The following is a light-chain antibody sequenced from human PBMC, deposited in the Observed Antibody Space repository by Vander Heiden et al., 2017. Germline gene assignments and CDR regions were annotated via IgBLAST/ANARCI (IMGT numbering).Light chain of an antibody. Sequence: QSVLTQPPSASGTPGQRVPISCSGSSSNIGSNTVNWYQQLPGTAPKLLIYNNNQRPSGVPDRFAGSKSGTSASLAISGLQSEDEADYYCAAWDDSLNGPVFGGGTKLTVL. V-gene: IGLV1-44*01. CDR1: SSNIGSNT. J-gene: IGLJ2*01. CDR3: AAWDDSLNGPV. CDR2: NNN.